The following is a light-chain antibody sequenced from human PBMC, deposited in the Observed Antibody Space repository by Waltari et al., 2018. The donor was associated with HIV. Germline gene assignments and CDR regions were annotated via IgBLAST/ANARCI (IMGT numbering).Light chain of an antibody. Sequence: QSVLTQPLSASGTPGQRVTISCSGSNSNIGSNYVYWYQQLPGTAPKLLIYRSNQRPSGVPDRFSGSKSGTSASLAISGLRPEDEADYYCAAWDDSLSGPVFGGGTKLTVL. CDR1: NSNIGSNY. J-gene: IGLJ3*02. V-gene: IGLV1-47*01. CDR2: RSN. CDR3: AAWDDSLSGPV.